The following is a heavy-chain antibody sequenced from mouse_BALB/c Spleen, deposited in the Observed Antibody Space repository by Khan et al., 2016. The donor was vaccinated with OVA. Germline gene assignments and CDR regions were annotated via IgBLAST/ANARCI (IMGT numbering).Heavy chain of an antibody. D-gene: IGHD1-3*01. CDR2: IWAGGST. V-gene: IGHV2-9*02. J-gene: IGHJ3*01. CDR1: GFSLSNYG. Sequence: VELVESGPGLVAPSQTLSITCTVSGFSLSNYGVHWFRQPPGKGLEWLGVIWAGGSTNHNSALMSRLSISKDDSKSQVFLKMNSRQTDDTAMYYCARAFYNGAWFDYWGQGTLVTVSA. CDR3: ARAFYNGAWFDY.